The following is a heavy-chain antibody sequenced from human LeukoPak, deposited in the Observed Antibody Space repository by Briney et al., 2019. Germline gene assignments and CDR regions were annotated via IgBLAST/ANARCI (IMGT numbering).Heavy chain of an antibody. J-gene: IGHJ5*02. Sequence: ASVKVSCKASGYTFTSYAMHWVRQAPGQRLEWMGWINAGNGNTKYSQKFQGRVTITRDTSASTAYMELSSLRSEDTAAYYCARDQLDIVATGAWFDPWGQGTLVTVSS. CDR2: INAGNGNT. CDR1: GYTFTSYA. D-gene: IGHD5-12*01. CDR3: ARDQLDIVATGAWFDP. V-gene: IGHV1-3*01.